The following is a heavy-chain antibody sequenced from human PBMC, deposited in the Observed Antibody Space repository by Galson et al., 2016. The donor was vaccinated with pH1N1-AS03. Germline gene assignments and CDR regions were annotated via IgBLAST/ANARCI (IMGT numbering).Heavy chain of an antibody. D-gene: IGHD2-21*01. CDR3: AAPGGGSYSY. Sequence: CEVSGYSIRSDYYWGWIRQPPGKGLEWIGSVHHSGATWHNPSLKSRVTISVDTSKNQSSLRVNPVTVADTAVYYCAAPGGGSYSYWGQGKLVTVSS. CDR1: GYSIRSDYY. V-gene: IGHV4-38-2*01. J-gene: IGHJ4*02. CDR2: VHHSGAT.